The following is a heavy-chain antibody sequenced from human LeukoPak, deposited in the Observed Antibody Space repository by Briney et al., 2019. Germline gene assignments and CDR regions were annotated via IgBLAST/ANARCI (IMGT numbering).Heavy chain of an antibody. J-gene: IGHJ6*03. D-gene: IGHD6-13*01. CDR2: MNPNSGNT. CDR1: GYTFSNYC. V-gene: IGHV1-8*03. CDR3: ARVYSSSHYYYYYYYMDV. Sequence: ASVKVSCKASGYTFSNYCMHWVRQAPGQGLEWMGWMNPNSGNTGYAQKFQGRVTITRNTSISTAYMELSSLRSEDTAVYYCARVYSSSHYYYYYYYMDVWGKGTTVTVSS.